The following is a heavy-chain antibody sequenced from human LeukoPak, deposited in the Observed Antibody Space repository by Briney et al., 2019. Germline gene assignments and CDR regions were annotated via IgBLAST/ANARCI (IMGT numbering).Heavy chain of an antibody. D-gene: IGHD2-2*01. J-gene: IGHJ4*02. CDR3: ARWADIVVVPAAYYFDY. Sequence: SQTLSLTCTVSGGSISCGDYYWSWIRQPPGKGLEWIGYIYYSGSTYYNPSLKSRVTISVDTSKNQFSLKLSSVTAADTAVYYCARWADIVVVPAAYYFDYWGQGTLVTVSS. CDR1: GGSISCGDYY. CDR2: IYYSGST. V-gene: IGHV4-30-4*08.